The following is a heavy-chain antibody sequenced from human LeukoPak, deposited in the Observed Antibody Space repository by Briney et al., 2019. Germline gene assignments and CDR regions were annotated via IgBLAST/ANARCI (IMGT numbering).Heavy chain of an antibody. J-gene: IGHJ6*03. CDR1: GFTFSSYS. D-gene: IGHD2-2*03. V-gene: IGHV3-21*01. CDR3: ARGDGYCSSTSCYAGYYYYMDV. Sequence: GGSLRLSCAASGFTFSSYSMNWVRQAPGKGLEWVSSISSSSSYIYYADSVKGRFTISRDNAKNSLYLQMNSLRAEDTAVYYCARGDGYCSSTSCYAGYYYYMDVWGKGATVTVSS. CDR2: ISSSSSYI.